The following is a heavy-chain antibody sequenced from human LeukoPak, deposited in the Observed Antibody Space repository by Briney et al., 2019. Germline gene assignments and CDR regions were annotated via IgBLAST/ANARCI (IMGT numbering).Heavy chain of an antibody. CDR3: ARLSPYDSGGYYSQFDC. CDR1: GDSITSYY. J-gene: IGHJ4*02. D-gene: IGHD3-22*01. CDR2: IYYSGST. V-gene: IGHV4-59*08. Sequence: PSGTLSLTCTVSGDSITSYYWSWIRQPPGKGLEWIGYIYYSGSTNYNPSLKSRVTISVDTSKNQFSLKLSSVTAADTAVYYCARLSPYDSGGYYSQFDCWGQGTLVTVSS.